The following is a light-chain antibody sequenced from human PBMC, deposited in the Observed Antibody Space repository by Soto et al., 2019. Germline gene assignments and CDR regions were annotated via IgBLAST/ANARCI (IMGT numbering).Light chain of an antibody. CDR3: QQYGSSPLT. J-gene: IGKJ4*01. V-gene: IGKV3-20*01. Sequence: EIVLTQSPGTLSLSPGDRATLSCRASQTVSFSYLAWYQQKPGQAPRLLIYGASSRATGIPDRFSGSESRTDFTLTISRLEPEDFAVYYCQQYGSSPLTFGGGTKVEIK. CDR2: GAS. CDR1: QTVSFSY.